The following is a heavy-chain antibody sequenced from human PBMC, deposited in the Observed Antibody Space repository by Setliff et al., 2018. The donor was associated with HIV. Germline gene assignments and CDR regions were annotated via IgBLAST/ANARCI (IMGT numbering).Heavy chain of an antibody. J-gene: IGHJ3*02. CDR2: LIPVLGEP. Sequence: ASVKVSCKASGHTPRHYGINWIRQAPGQGLEWVGSLIPVLGEPHYAPRFQGRVTITADDSTNTAYLELSNLRFDDTATYYCAMSMTTYPVSRAFDIWGQGTMVTVSS. CDR3: AMSMTTYPVSRAFDI. V-gene: IGHV1-69*11. CDR1: GHTPRHYG. D-gene: IGHD4-4*01.